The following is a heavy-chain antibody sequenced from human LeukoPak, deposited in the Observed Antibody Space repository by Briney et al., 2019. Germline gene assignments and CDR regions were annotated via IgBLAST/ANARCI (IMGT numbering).Heavy chain of an antibody. CDR3: ARAYCGGDCYPPIDYCYYMDV. D-gene: IGHD2-21*02. V-gene: IGHV1-69*05. CDR2: IIPIFGTA. CDR1: GGTFSSYA. Sequence: SVKVSCKASGGTFSSYAISWVRQAPGQGLEWMGGIIPIFGTANYAQKFQGRVTITTDESTSTAYMELSSLRSEDTAVYYCARAYCGGDCYPPIDYCYYMDVWGKGTTVTVSS. J-gene: IGHJ6*03.